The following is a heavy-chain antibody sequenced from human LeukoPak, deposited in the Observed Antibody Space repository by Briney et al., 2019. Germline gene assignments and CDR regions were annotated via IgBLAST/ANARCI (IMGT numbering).Heavy chain of an antibody. D-gene: IGHD3-3*01. J-gene: IGHJ3*02. CDR1: GGSISSGDYY. Sequence: TLSLTCTVSGGSISSGDYYWSWIRQPLGKGLEWIGYIYYSGSTYYNPSLKSRVTISVDTSKNQFSLKLSSVTAAGTAVYYCARDTQYYDFWSGYPKRHDAFDIWGQGTMVTVSS. CDR3: ARDTQYYDFWSGYPKRHDAFDI. V-gene: IGHV4-30-4*01. CDR2: IYYSGST.